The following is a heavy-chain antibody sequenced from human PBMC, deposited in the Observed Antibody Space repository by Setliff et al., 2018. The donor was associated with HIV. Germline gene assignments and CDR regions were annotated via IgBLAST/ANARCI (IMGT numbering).Heavy chain of an antibody. D-gene: IGHD2-21*01. J-gene: IGHJ4*02. CDR2: ISGSGDNT. Sequence: PGGSLRLSCAASRFTFSTYAMNWVRQAPGKGLEWVSGISGSGDNTYYADSVKGRFTISRDNSKNTLYLQLNSLRAEDTAVYYCARAACGSECYYMFDYWGQGTLVTSPQ. V-gene: IGHV3-23*01. CDR1: RFTFSTYA. CDR3: ARAACGSECYYMFDY.